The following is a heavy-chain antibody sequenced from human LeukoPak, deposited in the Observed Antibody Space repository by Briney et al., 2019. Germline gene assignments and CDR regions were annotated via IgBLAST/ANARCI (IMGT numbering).Heavy chain of an antibody. CDR1: GFTVSSNY. Sequence: AGGSLRLSCAASGFTVSSNYMSWVRQAPGKGLEWVSVIYSGGSSYYADSVKGRFTISRDNSKNTLYLQMNSLRAEDTAVYYCARGISAIFGVVTGAFDIWGQGTMVTVSS. CDR2: IYSGGSS. J-gene: IGHJ3*02. V-gene: IGHV3-53*01. D-gene: IGHD3-3*01. CDR3: ARGISAIFGVVTGAFDI.